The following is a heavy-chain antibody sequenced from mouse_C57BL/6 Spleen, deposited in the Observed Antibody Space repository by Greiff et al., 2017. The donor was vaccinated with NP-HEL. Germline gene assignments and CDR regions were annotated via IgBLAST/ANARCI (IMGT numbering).Heavy chain of an antibody. CDR3: ARVYDGYWYFDV. Sequence: QVQLQQSGPELVKPGASVKISCKASGYAFSSSWMNWVKQRPGKGLEWIGRIYPGDGDTNYNGKFKGKATLTADKSYSTAYMQLSSLTSEDSAVYFCARVYDGYWYFDVWGTGTTVTVSS. CDR1: GYAFSSSW. D-gene: IGHD2-3*01. CDR2: IYPGDGDT. V-gene: IGHV1-82*01. J-gene: IGHJ1*03.